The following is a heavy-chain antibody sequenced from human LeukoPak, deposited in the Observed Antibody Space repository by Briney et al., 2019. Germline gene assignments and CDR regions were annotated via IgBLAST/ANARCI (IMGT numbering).Heavy chain of an antibody. Sequence: SETLSLTYTVSGGSISSSNYYWGWIRQPPGKGLEWIGSIYYSGSTYYNPSLKSRVTISVDMSKNHFSLKLSSVTAADTAVYYCARLGDSSGYNWFDPWGQGTLVTVSS. CDR2: IYYSGST. CDR1: GGSISSSNYY. CDR3: ARLGDSSGYNWFDP. V-gene: IGHV4-39*02. D-gene: IGHD3-22*01. J-gene: IGHJ5*02.